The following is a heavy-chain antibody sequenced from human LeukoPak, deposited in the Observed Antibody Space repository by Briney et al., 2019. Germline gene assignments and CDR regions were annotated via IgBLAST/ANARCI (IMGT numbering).Heavy chain of an antibody. J-gene: IGHJ3*02. V-gene: IGHV3-64*01. CDR1: GFPFSSYA. CDR2: ISSNGGST. Sequence: GGALRLSCAASGFPFSSYAMHWVRQAPGKGLEYVSAISSNGGSTYYANSVKGRFTISRDNSKNTLYLQMGSLRAEDMAVYYCARVGSWDAFDIWGQGTMVTVSS. D-gene: IGHD1-26*01. CDR3: ARVGSWDAFDI.